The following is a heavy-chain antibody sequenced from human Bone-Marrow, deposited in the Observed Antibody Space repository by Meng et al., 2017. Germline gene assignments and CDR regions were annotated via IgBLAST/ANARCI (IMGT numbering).Heavy chain of an antibody. CDR2: IIPIFGTP. CDR3: ARVHGGYRRGYFDY. Sequence: SVKVSCKASGGTFSNYAISWVRQAPGQGLEWMGGIIPIFGTPNYAQNFQGRVTITADKSTSTAYMELSSLRSEDTAVYYCARVHGGYRRGYFDYWGQGTLVTVSS. J-gene: IGHJ4*02. D-gene: IGHD5-12*01. V-gene: IGHV1-69*06. CDR1: GGTFSNYA.